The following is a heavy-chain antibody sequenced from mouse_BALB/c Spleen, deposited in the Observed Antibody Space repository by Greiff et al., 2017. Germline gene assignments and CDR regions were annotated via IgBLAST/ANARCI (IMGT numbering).Heavy chain of an antibody. J-gene: IGHJ2*01. V-gene: IGHV1-5*01. CDR3: TRKSSSPFDY. Sequence: DVKLVESGTVLARPGASVKMSCKASGYSFTSYWMHWVKQRPGQGLEWIGAIYPGNSDTSYNQKFKGKAKLTAVTSASTAYMELSSLTNEDSAVYYCTRKSSSPFDYWGQGTTLTVSS. CDR1: GYSFTSYW. D-gene: IGHD1-3*01. CDR2: IYPGNSDT.